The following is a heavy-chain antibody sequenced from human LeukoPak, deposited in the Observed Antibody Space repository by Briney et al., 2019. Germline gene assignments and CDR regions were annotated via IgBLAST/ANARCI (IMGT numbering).Heavy chain of an antibody. J-gene: IGHJ3*02. CDR2: IYYSGST. V-gene: IGHV4-39*07. CDR1: GGSISSSSYY. D-gene: IGHD3-22*01. Sequence: PSETLSLTCTVSGGSISSSSYYWGWIRQPPGKGLEWIGSIYYSGSTYYNPSLKSRVTISVDTSKNQFSLKLSSVTAADTAVYYCARLSSGYQDAFDIWGQGTMVTVSS. CDR3: ARLSSGYQDAFDI.